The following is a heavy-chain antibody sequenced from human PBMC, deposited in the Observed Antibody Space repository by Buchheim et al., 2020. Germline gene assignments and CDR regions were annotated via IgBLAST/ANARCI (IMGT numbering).Heavy chain of an antibody. CDR1: GFTFSSYA. D-gene: IGHD7-27*01. CDR3: AKDLRLGILDY. CDR2: MGDSGGST. V-gene: IGHV3-23*01. Sequence: EVQLLESGGGLVQPGGSLRLSCAASGFTFSSYAMSWVRQAPGKGLEWVSTMGDSGGSTYYADSVKGRFTISRDNSGNTLDLRMNSLRAEDTAVYYCAKDLRLGILDYWGQRTL. J-gene: IGHJ4*02.